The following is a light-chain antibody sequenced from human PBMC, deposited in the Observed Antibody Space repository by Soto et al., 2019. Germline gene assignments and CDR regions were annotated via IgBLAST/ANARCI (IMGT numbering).Light chain of an antibody. J-gene: IGLJ2*01. CDR3: ATWDDRLNGPV. Sequence: SVLTQPPSASGTPGQRVTISCSGSSSNIGSNAVNWYQHLPRTAPKLLIYTNNQRPSGVPDRFSGSKSGTSASLAISGLQSEDEADYYCATWDDRLNGPVFGGGTKLTVL. CDR2: TNN. CDR1: SSNIGSNA. V-gene: IGLV1-44*01.